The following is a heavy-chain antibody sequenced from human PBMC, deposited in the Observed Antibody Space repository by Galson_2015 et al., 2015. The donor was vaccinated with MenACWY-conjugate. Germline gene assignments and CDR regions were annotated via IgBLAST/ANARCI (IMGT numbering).Heavy chain of an antibody. J-gene: IGHJ5*02. V-gene: IGHV6-1*01. Sequence: CAISGDSVSTNSAAWNWIRQSPSRGLEWLGRTYCRSQWKNDYAISVKSRITINPDTSKNQFSLQLNSVTSEDTAVYYCARDLGSGSNNWFDPWGQGTLVTVSS. CDR1: GDSVSTNSAA. CDR2: TYCRSQWKN. CDR3: ARDLGSGSNNWFDP. D-gene: IGHD5-12*01.